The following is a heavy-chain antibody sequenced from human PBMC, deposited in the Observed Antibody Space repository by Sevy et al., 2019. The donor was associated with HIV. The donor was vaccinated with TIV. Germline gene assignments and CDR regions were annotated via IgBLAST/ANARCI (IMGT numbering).Heavy chain of an antibody. CDR3: ASPSCSSGWYYHAFDI. CDR2: IYSGGST. Sequence: GGSLRLSCAASGFTVSSNYMSWVRQAPGKGLEWVSVIYSGGSTYYADAVKGRFTISRDNSKNTLYLQMNSLRAEDTAVYYCASPSCSSGWYYHAFDIWGQGTMVTVSS. V-gene: IGHV3-53*01. D-gene: IGHD6-19*01. CDR1: GFTVSSNY. J-gene: IGHJ3*02.